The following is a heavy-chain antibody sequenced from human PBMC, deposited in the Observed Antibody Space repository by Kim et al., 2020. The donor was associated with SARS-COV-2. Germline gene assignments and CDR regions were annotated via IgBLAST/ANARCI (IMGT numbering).Heavy chain of an antibody. CDR2: ISSSGSTI. V-gene: IGHV3-48*03. CDR3: ARDLRAYDFWRSDGMDV. Sequence: GGSLRLSCAASGFTFSGYEMNWVRQAPGKGLEWVSYISSSGSTIYYADSVKGRFTISRDNAKNSLYLQMNSLRAEDTAVYYCARDLRAYDFWRSDGMDVWGQGTTVTVSS. CDR1: GFTFSGYE. J-gene: IGHJ6*02. D-gene: IGHD3-3*01.